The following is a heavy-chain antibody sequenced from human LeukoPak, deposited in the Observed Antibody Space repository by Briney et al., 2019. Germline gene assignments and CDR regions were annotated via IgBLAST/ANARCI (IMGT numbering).Heavy chain of an antibody. CDR2: ISWNSGSI. V-gene: IGHV3-9*03. J-gene: IGHJ4*02. D-gene: IGHD5-18*01. CDR1: GFTFDDYA. Sequence: GGSLRLSCAASGFTFDDYAMHWVRQAPGKGLEWVSGISWNSGSIGYADSVKGRFTISRDNAKNSLYLQMNSLRAEDMALYYCAKDHTAMATYYFDYWGQGTLVTVSS. CDR3: AKDHTAMATYYFDY.